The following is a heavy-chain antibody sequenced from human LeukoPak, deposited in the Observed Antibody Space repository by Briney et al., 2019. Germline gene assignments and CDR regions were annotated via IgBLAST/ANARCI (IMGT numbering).Heavy chain of an antibody. CDR1: GGSISRYS. CDR3: ARWDDSAWAFGN. Sequence: SESLSLTCTVSGGSISRYSWNWIRQSPGKGLEWIGYIAHSGAISYKSSLKSRVTISVDTSKNQLSLRLISVTAADTAVYYCARWDDSAWAFGNWGPGTLVTVSS. J-gene: IGHJ4*02. CDR2: IAHSGAI. D-gene: IGHD6-19*01. V-gene: IGHV4-59*08.